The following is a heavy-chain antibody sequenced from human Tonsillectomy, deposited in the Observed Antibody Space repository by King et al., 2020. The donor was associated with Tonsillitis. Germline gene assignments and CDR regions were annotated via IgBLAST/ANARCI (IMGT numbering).Heavy chain of an antibody. CDR3: AKEATGANTMIGVVITAYFDY. J-gene: IGHJ4*02. CDR2: ISYDGSNK. Sequence: VQLVESGGGVVQPGRSLRLSCAASAFTFSNYGMHWVRQAPGKGLEWVALISYDGSNKYYADSVKGRFTISRDNSKNTLYLQMNSLRAEDTAVYYCAKEATGANTMIGVVITAYFDYWGQGTLVTVSS. D-gene: IGHD3-22*01. CDR1: AFTFSNYG. V-gene: IGHV3-30*18.